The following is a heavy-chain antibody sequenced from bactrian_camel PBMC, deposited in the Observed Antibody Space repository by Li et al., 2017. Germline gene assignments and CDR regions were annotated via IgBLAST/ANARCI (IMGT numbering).Heavy chain of an antibody. Sequence: HVQLVESGGASVQAGESLSLSCTTSGYNYTGTGYCMGWYRQAPEKMAENVAVIDRNGRIKYGDSVKGRFTVSRDSASNTLYLQMNSLKHEDTAIYYCAANWGCGSWHAADFGYRGLGTQVTVS. CDR3: AANWGCGSWHAADFGY. D-gene: IGHD1*01. V-gene: IGHV3S53*01. J-gene: IGHJ6*01. CDR2: IDRNGRI. CDR1: GYNYTGTG.